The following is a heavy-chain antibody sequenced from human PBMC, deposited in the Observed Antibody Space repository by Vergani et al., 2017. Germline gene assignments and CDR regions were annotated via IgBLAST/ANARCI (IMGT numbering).Heavy chain of an antibody. Sequence: VQLVESGGGLVQPGGSLRLSCAASGFTFSSYWMSWVRQAPGKGLEWIGEIYHSGSTNYNPSLKSRVTISVDKSKNQFSLKLSSVTAADTAVYYCASNGYYCLDYWGRGTLVTVSS. CDR3: ASNGYYCLDY. D-gene: IGHD3-22*01. V-gene: IGHV4-4*02. CDR1: GFTFSSYW. J-gene: IGHJ4*02. CDR2: IYHSGST.